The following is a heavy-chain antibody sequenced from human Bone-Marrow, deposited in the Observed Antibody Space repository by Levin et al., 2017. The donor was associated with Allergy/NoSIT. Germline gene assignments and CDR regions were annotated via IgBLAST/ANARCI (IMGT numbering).Heavy chain of an antibody. Sequence: GESLKISCKVSGYTLTELSMHWVRQAPGKGLEWMGGFDPEDGETIYAQKFQGRVTMTEDTSTDTAYMELSSLRSEDTAVYYCATGTLYYYDSSGYPYYYYGMDVWGQGTTVTVSS. CDR3: ATGTLYYYDSSGYPYYYYGMDV. CDR1: GYTLTELS. J-gene: IGHJ6*02. CDR2: FDPEDGET. V-gene: IGHV1-24*01. D-gene: IGHD3-22*01.